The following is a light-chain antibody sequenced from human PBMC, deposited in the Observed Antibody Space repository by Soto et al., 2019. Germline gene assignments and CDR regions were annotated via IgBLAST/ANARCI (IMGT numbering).Light chain of an antibody. CDR3: QQYNGLPRT. CDR1: QDIGSA. CDR2: DAS. Sequence: IQLTQSPSSLSASVGDRVTITCRAGQDIGSALAWYQQRHGNAPNLLLYDASNLEAGVPSGFSGSGSGTDFTITITSMMTEDVANYYGQQYNGLPRTFGGGTKVQIK. V-gene: IGKV1-13*02. J-gene: IGKJ4*01.